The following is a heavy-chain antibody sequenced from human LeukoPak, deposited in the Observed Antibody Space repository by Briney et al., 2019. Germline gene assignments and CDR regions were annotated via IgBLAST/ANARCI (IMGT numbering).Heavy chain of an antibody. CDR1: GVALSIYG. Sequence: PGGSLRLSCAASGVALSIYGMHGGCQGPGKGVEWVAGICYDGSNKYYADSVKGRFTISRDNSKNRLYLQMNSLRAEDTAVYYCARDPYSSGRPSIAYWGQGTLVTVSS. D-gene: IGHD6-19*01. CDR3: ARDPYSSGRPSIAY. V-gene: IGHV3-33*01. J-gene: IGHJ4*02. CDR2: ICYDGSNK.